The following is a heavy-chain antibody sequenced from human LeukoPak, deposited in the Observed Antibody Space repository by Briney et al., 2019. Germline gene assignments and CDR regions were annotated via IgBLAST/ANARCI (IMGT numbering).Heavy chain of an antibody. CDR3: AKVSPPITYYYDSRGEAFDI. CDR2: ISGSGGST. CDR1: GFRLSSYS. D-gene: IGHD3-22*01. J-gene: IGHJ3*02. Sequence: HPGGSLRLSCAASGFRLSSYSMSWVRQAPGKGLEWVSAISGSGGSTYYADSVKGRFTISRDNSKNTLYLQMNSLRAEDTAVYYCAKVSPPITYYYDSRGEAFDIWGQGTMVTVSS. V-gene: IGHV3-23*01.